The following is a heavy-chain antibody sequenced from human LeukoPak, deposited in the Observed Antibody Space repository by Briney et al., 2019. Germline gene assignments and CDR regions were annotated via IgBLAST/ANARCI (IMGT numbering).Heavy chain of an antibody. V-gene: IGHV3-74*01. CDR1: GFAVSGYL. Sequence: PGGSLRLSCAAFGFAVSGYLMNWVRQAPGKGLVWVARINSDGSSTSHADSVKGRFTISRDNAKNTLYLQMNSLRVDDTAVYYCARDTKYGDLDYWGLGTLVTVSS. CDR3: ARDTKYGDLDY. D-gene: IGHD4-17*01. CDR2: INSDGSST. J-gene: IGHJ4*02.